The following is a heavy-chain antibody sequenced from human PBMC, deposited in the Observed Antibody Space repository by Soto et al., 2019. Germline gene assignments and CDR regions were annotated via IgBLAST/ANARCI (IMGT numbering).Heavy chain of an antibody. Sequence: SETLSLTCTVSGGSINSYYWTWIRQPPGKGLEWIGYVSYSGSTKYNPSLKSRVSISVDTSKNQFSLKLSSVTAADTAVYYCARRYGYSFDYWGQGTLVTVSS. CDR1: GGSINSYY. V-gene: IGHV4-59*08. J-gene: IGHJ4*02. CDR3: ARRYGYSFDY. CDR2: VSYSGST. D-gene: IGHD1-1*01.